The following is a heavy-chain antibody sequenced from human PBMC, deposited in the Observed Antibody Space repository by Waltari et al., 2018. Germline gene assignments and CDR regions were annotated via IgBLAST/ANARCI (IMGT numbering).Heavy chain of an antibody. CDR1: GGSISSHN. Sequence: QLKRQEWGLGLVRPSKTRSLTGTVSGGSISSHNGGGIRQPQGRGLEWIGYIYYSGSTNYNPSLKSRVTISVDTSKNQFSLKLSSVTAADTAVYYCARTYYDIPRPDYYYYMDVWGKGTTVTVSS. J-gene: IGHJ6*03. CDR3: ARTYYDIPRPDYYYYMDV. CDR2: IYYSGST. V-gene: IGHV4-59*11. D-gene: IGHD3-9*01.